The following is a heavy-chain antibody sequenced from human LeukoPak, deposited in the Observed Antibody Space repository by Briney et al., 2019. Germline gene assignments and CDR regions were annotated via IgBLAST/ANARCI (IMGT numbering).Heavy chain of an antibody. CDR2: ISSSSSYI. J-gene: IGHJ4*02. CDR3: ARGSSGWETNFDY. Sequence: PGGSLRLSCAASGFTFSSHSMNWVRQAPGKGLEWVSSISSSSSYIYYADSVKGRFTISRDNAKNSLYLQMNSLRAEDTAVYYCARGSSGWETNFDYWGQGTLVTVSS. V-gene: IGHV3-21*01. CDR1: GFTFSSHS. D-gene: IGHD6-19*01.